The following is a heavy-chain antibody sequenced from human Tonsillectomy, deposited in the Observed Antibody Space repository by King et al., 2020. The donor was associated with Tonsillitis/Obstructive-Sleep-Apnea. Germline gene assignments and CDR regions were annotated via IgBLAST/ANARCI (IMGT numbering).Heavy chain of an antibody. J-gene: IGHJ3*01. V-gene: IGHV5-10-1*01. CDR1: GYRFTNYW. Sequence: QLVQSGAEVKKPGESLTISCKGSGYRFTNYWISWVRQMPGKGLEWMGKIDPSDSYTDYSPSFQGHVTISADKAISTAYLQLSSLKASDTAKYYCARGIIILESAFDVWGQGTMVTVSS. D-gene: IGHD3-10*01. CDR3: ARGIIILESAFDV. CDR2: IDPSDSYT.